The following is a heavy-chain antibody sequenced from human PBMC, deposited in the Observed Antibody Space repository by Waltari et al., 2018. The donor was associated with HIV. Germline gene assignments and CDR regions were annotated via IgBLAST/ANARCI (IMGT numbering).Heavy chain of an antibody. CDR2: AYNDGTT. Sequence: EVQLVESGVGLIQPGGSLRLSCVASGVSVTTNYLSWVRQAPGKGLEWVSMAYNDGTTHYADSVGGRFSIARDNSQNTLFLQMNSLRVDDTAVYYCARWTGTYYDSWGQGTLVTVSS. CDR1: GVSVTTNY. D-gene: IGHD3-10*01. J-gene: IGHJ4*02. V-gene: IGHV3-53*01. CDR3: ARWTGTYYDS.